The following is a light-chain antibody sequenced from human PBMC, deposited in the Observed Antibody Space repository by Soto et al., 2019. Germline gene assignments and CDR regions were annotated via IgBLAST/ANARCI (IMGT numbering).Light chain of an antibody. CDR3: QQSYSTPRRWT. CDR1: QSISSY. V-gene: IGKV1-39*01. J-gene: IGKJ1*01. Sequence: DIQMTQSPSSLSASVGDRVTITCRASQSISSYLNWYQQKPGKAPKLLIYAASSLQSGVPSRFSGSVSGTDFTLTISSLQPEDFATYYCQQSYSTPRRWTFGQGTKVEIK. CDR2: AAS.